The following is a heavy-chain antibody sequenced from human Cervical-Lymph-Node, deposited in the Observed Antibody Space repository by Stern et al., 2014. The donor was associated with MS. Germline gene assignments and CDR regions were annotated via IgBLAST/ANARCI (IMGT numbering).Heavy chain of an antibody. CDR3: ARLLITMVQGGGYWFDP. D-gene: IGHD3-10*01. CDR1: GGPISSYY. Sequence: QVQLQESGPGLVKPSETLSLTCTVSGGPISSYYWSWIRQPPGKGLGWIGYIYYSGSTNYNPSLKSRVTISVDTPKNQFSLKLSSVTAADTAVYYCARLLITMVQGGGYWFDPWGQGTLVTVSS. V-gene: IGHV4-59*01. J-gene: IGHJ5*02. CDR2: IYYSGST.